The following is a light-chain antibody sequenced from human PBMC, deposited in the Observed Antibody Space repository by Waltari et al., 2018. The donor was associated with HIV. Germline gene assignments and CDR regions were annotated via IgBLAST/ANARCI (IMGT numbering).Light chain of an antibody. CDR3: QQYNTWPPGA. V-gene: IGKV3-15*01. Sequence: EILMTQSPPTLSLSPGEGATLSCRASQSVNRDLAWYQQSPGQSPRLLIHGASTRASHIPDRFSGSGSGTEFTLTISSLQSEDFAVYYCQQYNTWPPGAFGQGTKVEIK. J-gene: IGKJ1*01. CDR1: QSVNRD. CDR2: GAS.